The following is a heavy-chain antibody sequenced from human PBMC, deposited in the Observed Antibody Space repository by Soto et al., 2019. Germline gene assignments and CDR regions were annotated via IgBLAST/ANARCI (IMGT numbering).Heavy chain of an antibody. CDR3: ARELRLGEDYYGMDV. Sequence: QVQLQESGPGLVKPSQTLSLTCTVSGGSISSGGYYWSWIRQHPGKGLEWIGYIYYSGSTYYNPSLKSRVTISVATSKNQFSLKLSSVTAADTAVYYCARELRLGEDYYGMDVWGQGTTVTVSS. J-gene: IGHJ6*02. V-gene: IGHV4-31*03. D-gene: IGHD3-16*01. CDR2: IYYSGST. CDR1: GGSISSGGYY.